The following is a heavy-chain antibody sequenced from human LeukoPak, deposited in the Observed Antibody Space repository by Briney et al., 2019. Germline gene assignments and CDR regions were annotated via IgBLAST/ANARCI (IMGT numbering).Heavy chain of an antibody. V-gene: IGHV4-34*01. Sequence: SETLSLTCAVYGGSFSGYYWSWIRQPPGKGLEWIGEINHSGSTNYNPSLKSRVTISVDTSKNQFSLKLSSVTAADTAVYYCARGPTVTTYNWSDPWGQGTLVTVSS. D-gene: IGHD4-11*01. CDR1: GGSFSGYY. J-gene: IGHJ5*02. CDR3: ARGPTVTTYNWSDP. CDR2: INHSGST.